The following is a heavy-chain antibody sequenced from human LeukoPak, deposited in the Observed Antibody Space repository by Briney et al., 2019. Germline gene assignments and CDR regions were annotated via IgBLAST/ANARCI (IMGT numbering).Heavy chain of an antibody. J-gene: IGHJ4*02. D-gene: IGHD4/OR15-4a*01. CDR1: GGSFSGYY. V-gene: IGHV4-34*01. Sequence: PSETLSPTCAVYGGSFSGYYWTWIRQPPGKGLEWIGEINHSGSTNYTPSLKSRVTISVDTSKNQFSLKLSSVTAADTAVYYCARQNYGAAPLRYWGQGTLVTVSS. CDR3: ARQNYGAAPLRY. CDR2: INHSGST.